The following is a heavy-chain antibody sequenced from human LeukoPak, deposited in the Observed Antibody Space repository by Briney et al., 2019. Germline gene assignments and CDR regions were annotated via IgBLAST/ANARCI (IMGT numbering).Heavy chain of an antibody. Sequence: GESLKISCQGSGYSFTSYWIAWVRQMPGKGLEWMGIIYPGDSTTRYSPSFQGQVTISADKSISTAYLQWSSLKASDTAMYYCARRSTSWYYLDYWGQGTLLTVSS. J-gene: IGHJ4*02. CDR1: GYSFTSYW. D-gene: IGHD6-13*01. CDR3: ARRSTSWYYLDY. CDR2: IYPGDSTT. V-gene: IGHV5-51*01.